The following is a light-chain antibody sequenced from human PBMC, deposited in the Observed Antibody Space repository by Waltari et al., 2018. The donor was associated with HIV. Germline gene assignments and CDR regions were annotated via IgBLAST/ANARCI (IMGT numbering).Light chain of an antibody. CDR1: QSVSGN. CDR3: QQYNVWTPWT. J-gene: IGKJ1*01. CDR2: GAS. Sequence: EIVMTQSPATLSVSPGETATLSCRASQSVSGNLAWYQQKPGQAPRHLIYGASTRATGIPARFSGSGSGTEFTLSISSLQSEDFAVYYCQQYNVWTPWTFGQGTEVEIK. V-gene: IGKV3-15*01.